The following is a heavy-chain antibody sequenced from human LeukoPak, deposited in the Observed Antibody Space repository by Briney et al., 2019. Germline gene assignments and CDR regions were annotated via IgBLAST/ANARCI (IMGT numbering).Heavy chain of an antibody. Sequence: ASVKVSCKASGYTFTGYYMHWVRQAPGQGLEWMGWINVNSGGKNYAQKFQGRVTMTRDTSISTAYMELSRLRSDDTAVYYCARIYCSSTSCYYFDYWGQGTLVTVSS. J-gene: IGHJ4*02. V-gene: IGHV1-2*02. CDR2: INVNSGGK. CDR3: ARIYCSSTSCYYFDY. CDR1: GYTFTGYY. D-gene: IGHD2-2*01.